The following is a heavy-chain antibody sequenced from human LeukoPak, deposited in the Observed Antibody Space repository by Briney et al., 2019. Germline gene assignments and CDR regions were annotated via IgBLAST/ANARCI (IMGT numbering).Heavy chain of an antibody. CDR2: INPNSGGT. CDR1: GYTFTGYY. D-gene: IGHD1-26*01. V-gene: IGHV1-2*02. Sequence: ASVKVSCKASGYTFTGYYMHWVRQAPGQGLEWMGWINPNSGGTNYAQKFQGRVTMTRDTSISTAYMELSRLRSGDTAVYYCARDGGIVGAAYFDYWGQGTLVTVSS. CDR3: ARDGGIVGAAYFDY. J-gene: IGHJ4*02.